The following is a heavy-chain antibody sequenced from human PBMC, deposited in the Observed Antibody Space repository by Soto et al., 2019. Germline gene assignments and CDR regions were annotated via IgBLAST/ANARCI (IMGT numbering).Heavy chain of an antibody. J-gene: IGHJ6*02. Sequence: PSETLSLTCTVSGASVSSGSHYWAWIRQPPGKGLEWIGYISSSGGANYSPSLKSRDTISLYLQMNSLTAEDTAVYYCARGHYGLDVWGQGTTVTAP. CDR3: ARGHYGLDV. CDR2: ISSSGGA. CDR1: GASVSSGSHY. V-gene: IGHV4-61*01.